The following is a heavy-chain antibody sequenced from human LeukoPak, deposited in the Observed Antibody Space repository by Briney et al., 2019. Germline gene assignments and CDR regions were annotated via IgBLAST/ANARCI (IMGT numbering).Heavy chain of an antibody. Sequence: PGGSLRLSCAASGFTFSSYATHWVRQAPGKGLEWVALISYDGTNKYYADSVKGRFTVSRDDSKNTLYLQVNSLRVEDAAVYYCARSFGGSYAYFDYWGQGTLVTVSS. V-gene: IGHV3-30-3*01. CDR1: GFTFSSYA. CDR2: ISYDGTNK. D-gene: IGHD1-26*01. CDR3: ARSFGGSYAYFDY. J-gene: IGHJ4*02.